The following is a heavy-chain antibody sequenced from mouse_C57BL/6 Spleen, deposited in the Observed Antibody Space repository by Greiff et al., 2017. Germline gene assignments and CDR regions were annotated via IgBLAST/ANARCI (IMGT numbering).Heavy chain of an antibody. CDR3: ARDYYGSSWAMDY. D-gene: IGHD1-1*01. Sequence: EVHLVESGGGLVKPGGSLKLSCAASGFTFSDYGMHWVRQAPEKGLEWVAYISSGSSTIYYADTVKGRFTISRDNAKNTLFLQMTSLRSEDTAMYYCARDYYGSSWAMDYWGQGTSVTVSS. CDR1: GFTFSDYG. CDR2: ISSGSSTI. J-gene: IGHJ4*01. V-gene: IGHV5-17*01.